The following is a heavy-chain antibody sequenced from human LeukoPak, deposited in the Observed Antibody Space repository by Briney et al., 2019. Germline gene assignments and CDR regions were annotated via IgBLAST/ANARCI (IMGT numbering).Heavy chain of an antibody. CDR3: AKDRSSGWYPYYFDY. Sequence: PGGSLRLSCAASGFTFSSSAMRWVRQAPGKGLEWVSVISGSGGSTYYADSVKGRFTISRDNSKNTLYLQMNSLRAEDTAVYYCAKDRSSGWYPYYFDYWGQGTLVTVSS. CDR1: GFTFSSSA. CDR2: ISGSGGST. V-gene: IGHV3-23*01. D-gene: IGHD6-13*01. J-gene: IGHJ4*02.